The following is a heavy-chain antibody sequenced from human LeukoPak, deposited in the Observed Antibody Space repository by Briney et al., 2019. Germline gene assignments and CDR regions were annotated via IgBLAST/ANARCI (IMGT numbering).Heavy chain of an antibody. Sequence: PGGSLRLSCAASGFTFSDYYMSWIRQAPGKGLEWVSYISSSGSTIYYADSVKGRFTISRDIAKNSLFLQMNNLRAEDTAVYYCARNSLYCVGDCYEVFDSWGQGSLVTVSS. CDR2: ISSSGSTI. CDR3: ARNSLYCVGDCYEVFDS. V-gene: IGHV3-11*04. D-gene: IGHD2-21*01. CDR1: GFTFSDYY. J-gene: IGHJ4*02.